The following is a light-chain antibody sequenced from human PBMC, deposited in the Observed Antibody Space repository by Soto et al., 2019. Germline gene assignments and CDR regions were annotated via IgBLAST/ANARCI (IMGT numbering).Light chain of an antibody. Sequence: QSALTQPASVSGSRGQSITISCTGTSSYFGTYNLVSWYQHHPGKAPKLLIYEATKRPPGVSDRFSGSKSGNTASLTISGLQAEDGADYYCCSYAGSSTFVFETGTKVTVL. CDR2: EAT. CDR3: CSYAGSSTFV. CDR1: SSYFGTYNL. J-gene: IGLJ1*01. V-gene: IGLV2-23*01.